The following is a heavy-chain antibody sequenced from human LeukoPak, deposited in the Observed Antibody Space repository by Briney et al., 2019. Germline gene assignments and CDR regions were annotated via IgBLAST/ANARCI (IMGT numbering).Heavy chain of an antibody. CDR2: ISNSGSTK. Sequence: GGSLRLSCAASGFTFSDYEMNWIRQAPGKGLEWISYISNSGSTKYYADSVKGRFTISRDNAKNSVYLQLNSLRAEDTAVYYCAKASAMIVVVSKHFDYWGQGTPVTVSS. J-gene: IGHJ4*02. D-gene: IGHD3-22*01. CDR3: AKASAMIVVVSKHFDY. CDR1: GFTFSDYE. V-gene: IGHV3-48*03.